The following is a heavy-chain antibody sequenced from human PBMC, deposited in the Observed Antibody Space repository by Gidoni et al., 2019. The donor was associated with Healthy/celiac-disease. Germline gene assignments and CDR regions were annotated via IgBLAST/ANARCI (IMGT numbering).Heavy chain of an antibody. CDR1: GVPFSSYG. V-gene: IGHV3-30*18. J-gene: IGHJ4*02. CDR2: ISYDGSNK. D-gene: IGHD3-22*01. Sequence: QVQLVESGGGVVQPGRSLRLSCAASGVPFSSYGLHWVRQAPGKGLEWVAVISYDGSNKYYADSVKGRFTISRDNSKNTLYLQMNSLRAEDTAVYYCAKDGGYYDSSGYYWGSGLDYWGQGTLVTVSS. CDR3: AKDGGYYDSSGYYWGSGLDY.